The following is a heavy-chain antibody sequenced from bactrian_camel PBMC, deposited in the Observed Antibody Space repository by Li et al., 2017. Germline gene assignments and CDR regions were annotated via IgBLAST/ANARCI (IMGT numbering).Heavy chain of an antibody. V-gene: IGHV3S1*01. D-gene: IGHD2*01. CDR1: GLDVSMYC. CDR3: AATMCMDTVRTPDDLLRAANF. Sequence: HVQLVESGGGSVQAGGSLRLSCVASGLDVSMYCMAWFRQAPGKEREGVAAIYTGGDWTAYADSVKGRFTISQDDAKNTVVLQMNNLKPEDTAIYYCAATMCMDTVRTPDDLLRAANFWGQGTQVTVS. J-gene: IGHJ4*01. CDR2: IYTGGDWT.